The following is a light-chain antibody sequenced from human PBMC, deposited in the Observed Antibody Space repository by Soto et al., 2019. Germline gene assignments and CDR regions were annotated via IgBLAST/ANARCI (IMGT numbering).Light chain of an antibody. Sequence: DIQMTQSPSALSASVGDSATITCRASQSISSWLAWYQQKPGKAPKLLIYDASTLQSGVPSRYSSSGSGTEFTLTISNLQPDDFATYYCQQYNSYSGTFGQGTKVDIK. CDR2: DAS. CDR1: QSISSW. CDR3: QQYNSYSGT. V-gene: IGKV1-5*01. J-gene: IGKJ1*01.